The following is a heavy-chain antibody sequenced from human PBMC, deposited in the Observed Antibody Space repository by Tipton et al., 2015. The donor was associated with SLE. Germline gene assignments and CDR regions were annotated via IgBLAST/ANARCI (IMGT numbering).Heavy chain of an antibody. CDR1: GGSFSGYY. CDR2: INHSGST. D-gene: IGHD3-10*01. Sequence: TLSLTCAVYGGSFSGYYWSWIRQPPGKGLEWIGGINHSGSTNYNPSLKSRVTISVDTSKNQFSLKLSSVTAADTAVYYCARQTGDMDVWGQGTTVTVSS. V-gene: IGHV4-34*01. CDR3: ARQTGDMDV. J-gene: IGHJ6*02.